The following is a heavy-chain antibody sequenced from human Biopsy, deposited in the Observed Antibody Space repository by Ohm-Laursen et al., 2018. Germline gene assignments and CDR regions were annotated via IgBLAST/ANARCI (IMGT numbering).Heavy chain of an antibody. CDR3: GRGGSGSFPFDY. J-gene: IGHJ4*02. D-gene: IGHD3-10*01. CDR2: LFTSGTT. CDR1: GGPINSYY. Sequence: GTLSLTCTVSGGPINSYYWSWMRQPSGKGLEWIGRLFTSGTTNYSPSLNNRVTMSVDTSKNQFPLRLTSVTAADTAVYYCGRGGSGSFPFDYWGPGTLVTVSS. V-gene: IGHV4-4*07.